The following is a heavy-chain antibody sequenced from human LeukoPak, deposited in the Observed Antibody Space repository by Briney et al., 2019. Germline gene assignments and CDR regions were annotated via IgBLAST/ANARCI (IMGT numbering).Heavy chain of an antibody. J-gene: IGHJ6*02. D-gene: IGHD6-13*01. CDR2: IYTSGST. Sequence: SETLSLTCTVPGGSISSYYWSWIRQPAGKGLEWIGRIYTSGSTNYNPSLKSRVTMSVDTSKNQFSLKLSSVTAADTAVYYCARLPGIAAAGTYYYYGMDVWGQGTTVTVSS. CDR1: GGSISSYY. CDR3: ARLPGIAAAGTYYYYGMDV. V-gene: IGHV4-4*07.